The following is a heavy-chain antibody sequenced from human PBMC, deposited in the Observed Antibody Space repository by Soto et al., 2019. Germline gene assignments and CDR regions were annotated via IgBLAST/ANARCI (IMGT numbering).Heavy chain of an antibody. CDR1: GYTFTSYY. CDR3: ARRYLGGYDGLDV. Sequence: QVQLVQSGAEVKKPGASVKVSCKASGYTFTSYYMHWVRQAPGQGLEWMGIINPSGGSTSYAQKFQGRVTKTRDTSTSTVYMELSSLRSEDTAVYYCARRYLGGYDGLDVWGKGTTVTVSS. J-gene: IGHJ6*04. D-gene: IGHD5-12*01. V-gene: IGHV1-46*03. CDR2: INPSGGST.